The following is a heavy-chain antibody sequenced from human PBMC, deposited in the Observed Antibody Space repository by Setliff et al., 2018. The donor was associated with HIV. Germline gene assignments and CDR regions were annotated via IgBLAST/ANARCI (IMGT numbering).Heavy chain of an antibody. D-gene: IGHD2-8*01. V-gene: IGHV3-21*04. CDR3: ARNPRGTEYAIFDL. J-gene: IGHJ4*02. Sequence: GGSLRLSCVASGFTFSSYGMTWVRQAPGKGLEWVSSISSSSSYIYYADSVKGRFTISRDNARNVLYLQMHGLRAEDTAMYYCARNPRGTEYAIFDLCGQGTLVTVSS. CDR1: GFTFSSYG. CDR2: ISSSSSYI.